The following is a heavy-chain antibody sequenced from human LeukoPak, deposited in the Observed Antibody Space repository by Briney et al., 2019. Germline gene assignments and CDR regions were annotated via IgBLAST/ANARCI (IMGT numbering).Heavy chain of an antibody. D-gene: IGHD3-22*01. CDR3: ARDTGYDSSGYPYYFDN. J-gene: IGHJ4*02. CDR1: GFTFSSYS. Sequence: GGSLRLSCAASGFTFSSYSMNWVRQAPRKGLEWVSSISSSSSYIYYADSVKGRFTISRDNAKNSLYLQMNSLRAEDTAVYYCARDTGYDSSGYPYYFDNWGQGTLVTVSS. CDR2: ISSSSSYI. V-gene: IGHV3-21*01.